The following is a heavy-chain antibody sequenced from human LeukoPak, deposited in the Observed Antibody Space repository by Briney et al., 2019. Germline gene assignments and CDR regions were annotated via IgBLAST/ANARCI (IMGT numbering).Heavy chain of an antibody. CDR3: TRLPTLKTFDY. CDR2: ITSKADSYAT. J-gene: IGHJ4*02. V-gene: IGHV3-73*01. CDR1: GFTFSDSP. D-gene: IGHD4-17*01. Sequence: SGGSLRLSCAASGFTFSDSPMHWVRQASGKGLEWVGQITSKADSYATAYAESVRGRFTISRDDSKNTAYLQMNSLQTEDTAVYYCTRLPTLKTFDYWGQGILVTVSS.